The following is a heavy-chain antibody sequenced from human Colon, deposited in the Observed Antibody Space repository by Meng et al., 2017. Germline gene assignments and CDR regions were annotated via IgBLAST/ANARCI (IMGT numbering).Heavy chain of an antibody. D-gene: IGHD6-13*01. Sequence: GGSLRLSCKGSGYSFTSYWIGWVRQMPGKGPEWMGIIYPGDSDTRYGPSFQGQVTISADKSISTAYLQWSSLKASDTAMYYCARHFLSSSWYKFDYWGQGTLVTVSS. CDR3: ARHFLSSSWYKFDY. CDR2: IYPGDSDT. CDR1: GYSFTSYW. V-gene: IGHV5-51*01. J-gene: IGHJ4*02.